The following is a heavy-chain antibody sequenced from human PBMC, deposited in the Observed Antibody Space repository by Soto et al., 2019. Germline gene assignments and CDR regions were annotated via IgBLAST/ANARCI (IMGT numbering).Heavy chain of an antibody. J-gene: IGHJ1*01. Sequence: SVKVSCKASGGIFSSFGISWVRQAPGQGLEWMGGIIPVFGRPNYAQRFRGRLTITADESKNTVHLELIDLRSEDTAVYYCAREGSGYNLWGQGTQVTVSS. CDR3: AREGSGYNL. D-gene: IGHD5-12*01. CDR1: GGIFSSFG. CDR2: IIPVFGRP. V-gene: IGHV1-69*13.